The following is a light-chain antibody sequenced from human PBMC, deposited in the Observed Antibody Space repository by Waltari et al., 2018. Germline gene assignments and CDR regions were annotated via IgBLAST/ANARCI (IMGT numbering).Light chain of an antibody. J-gene: IGKJ1*01. CDR1: QDISTY. Sequence: DIQMTQSTSSLSASVGDRVTIPCQASQDISTYLNWYQQKPGKAPKLLIYDADNLETAVPPECSGSGAGTEFSFTISSLQAEDIATYYYQQYDKLPPGTFGQGTKVEIK. CDR3: QQYDKLPPGT. V-gene: IGKV1-33*01. CDR2: DAD.